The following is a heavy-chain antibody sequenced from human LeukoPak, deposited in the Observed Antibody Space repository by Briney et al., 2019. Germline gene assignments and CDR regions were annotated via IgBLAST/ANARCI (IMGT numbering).Heavy chain of an antibody. CDR3: ARDSSGWDYYFDY. CDR2: ISYDGSNK. J-gene: IGHJ4*02. V-gene: IGHV3-30*04. D-gene: IGHD6-19*01. CDR1: GFTFSSYA. Sequence: GGSLRLSCAASGFTFSSYAMHWVRQAPGKGLEWVAVISYDGSNKYYADSVKGRFTISRDNSKNTLCLQMNSLRAEDTAVYYCARDSSGWDYYFDYWGQGTLVTVSS.